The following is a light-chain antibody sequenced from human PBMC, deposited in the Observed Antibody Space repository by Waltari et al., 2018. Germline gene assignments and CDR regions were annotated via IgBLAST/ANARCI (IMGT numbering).Light chain of an antibody. V-gene: IGLV4-69*01. CDR3: QTWATGIRV. CDR1: SGHSSHP. J-gene: IGLJ2*01. CDR2: LNSDGSH. Sequence: QLVLTQSPSASASLGASVKPTCTLSSGHSSHPIAWHQQQPEKGPRYLMRLNSDGSHTKGDGIPDRFAGSSSGAERYLTISSLQSEDEADYYCQTWATGIRVFGGGTKLTVL.